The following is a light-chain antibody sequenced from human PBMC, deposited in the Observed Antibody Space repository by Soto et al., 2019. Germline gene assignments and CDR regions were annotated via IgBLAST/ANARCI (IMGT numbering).Light chain of an antibody. Sequence: EIVLTQSPGTLSLSPGERATLSCRARQSVSGSYLAWYQQKPGQSPRVLIYDASSRATGIPDRFSGSGSGTDFTLTISILEPEEFAVYYCQQYDTRPWTFGQGTKVESK. V-gene: IGKV3-20*01. J-gene: IGKJ1*01. CDR1: QSVSGSY. CDR2: DAS. CDR3: QQYDTRPWT.